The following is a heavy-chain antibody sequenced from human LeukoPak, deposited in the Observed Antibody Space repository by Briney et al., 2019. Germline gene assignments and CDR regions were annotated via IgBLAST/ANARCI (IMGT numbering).Heavy chain of an antibody. V-gene: IGHV1-46*01. D-gene: IGHD4-23*01. CDR2: INPRGGAT. CDR3: ARDHDYGGNADAFDI. J-gene: IGHJ3*02. CDR1: GYTFTNYY. Sequence: ASVKVSCKASGYTFTNYYMHWVRQATGQGLEWMGIINPRGGATTYAQKFQGRVTMTSDTSTSTVYMDLSSLRSEDTAVYYCARDHDYGGNADAFDIWGQGTMVTVSS.